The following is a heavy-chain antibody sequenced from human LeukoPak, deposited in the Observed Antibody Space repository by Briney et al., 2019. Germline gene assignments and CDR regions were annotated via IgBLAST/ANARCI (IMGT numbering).Heavy chain of an antibody. D-gene: IGHD3-3*01. CDR2: IRYDGNNK. V-gene: IGHV3-30*02. Sequence: GGSLRLSCAASGFTFSTYGMHWVRQAPGKGLDWVAFIRYDGNNKYYADSVKGRFTISRDNSKNTLYLQMKSLRAEDTAVYYCGKVYYDFWSGPSLGAFDIWGQGTILTVSS. CDR1: GFTFSTYG. J-gene: IGHJ3*02. CDR3: GKVYYDFWSGPSLGAFDI.